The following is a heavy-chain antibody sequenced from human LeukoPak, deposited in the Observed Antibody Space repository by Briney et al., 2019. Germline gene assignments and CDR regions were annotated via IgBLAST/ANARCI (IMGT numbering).Heavy chain of an antibody. V-gene: IGHV1-3*04. CDR1: GGTFSSYA. CDR2: IRTDNGDT. CDR3: GRGGSSGVDY. J-gene: IGHJ4*02. Sequence: ASVKVSCTASGGTFSSYAISWVRQAPGQRLEWMGWIRTDNGDTRYSQKFQGRVTLTRDTSASTVYVELNRLRSEDTAVYYCGRGGSSGVDYWGQGTLVTVSS. D-gene: IGHD2-15*01.